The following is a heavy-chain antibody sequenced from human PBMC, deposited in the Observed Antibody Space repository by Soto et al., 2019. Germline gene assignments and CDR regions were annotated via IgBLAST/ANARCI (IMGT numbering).Heavy chain of an antibody. Sequence: SETLSLTCTVSGGSISSYYWSWIRQPPGKGLEWIGYIYYSGSTNYNPSLKSRVTISVDTSKNQFSLKLSSVTAADTAVYYCARAFGVVNPFDYWGQGTLVTVSS. CDR2: IYYSGST. V-gene: IGHV4-59*01. D-gene: IGHD3-3*01. CDR1: GGSISSYY. CDR3: ARAFGVVNPFDY. J-gene: IGHJ4*02.